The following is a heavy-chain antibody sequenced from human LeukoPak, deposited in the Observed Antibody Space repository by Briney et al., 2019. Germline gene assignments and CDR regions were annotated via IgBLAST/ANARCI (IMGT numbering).Heavy chain of an antibody. J-gene: IGHJ4*02. Sequence: PSETLSLTCTVSGGSVSSYYWSWIRQPPGKGLEWIGYIYYSGGTNYNPSLKRRVTISVDTSKYLFTLMLRLLTADGTALYFSAGDSGSGNYTFDYWGWGTQVTVSS. CDR3: AGDSGSGNYTFDY. V-gene: IGHV4-59*02. D-gene: IGHD4-23*01. CDR1: GGSVSSYY. CDR2: IYYSGGT.